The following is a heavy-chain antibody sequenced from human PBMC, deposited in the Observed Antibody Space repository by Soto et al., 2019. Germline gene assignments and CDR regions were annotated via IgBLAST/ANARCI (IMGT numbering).Heavy chain of an antibody. J-gene: IGHJ6*02. Sequence: SQTLSLPCAISGDSVSSNSAAWNWIRQSPSRGLEWLGRTYYRSKWYNDYAVSVKSRITINPDTSKNQFSLQLNSVTPEDTAVYYCARGVDTAMENGMDVWGQGTTVTVSS. D-gene: IGHD5-18*01. CDR3: ARGVDTAMENGMDV. CDR2: TYYRSKWYN. CDR1: GDSVSSNSAA. V-gene: IGHV6-1*01.